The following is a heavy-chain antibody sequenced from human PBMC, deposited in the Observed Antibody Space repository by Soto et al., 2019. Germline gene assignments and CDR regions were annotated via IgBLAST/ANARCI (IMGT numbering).Heavy chain of an antibody. CDR1: GRSFSGYY. V-gene: IGHV4-34*01. D-gene: IGHD2-15*01. Sequence: PSETLSLTCAVYGRSFSGYYWSWIRQPPGKGLEWIGEINHSGSTNYNPSLKSRVTISVDTSKNQFSLKLSSVTAADTAVYYCARAAPRDGSGGRCYSGRDDWGQGTLVTVSS. J-gene: IGHJ4*02. CDR3: ARAAPRDGSGGRCYSGRDD. CDR2: INHSGST.